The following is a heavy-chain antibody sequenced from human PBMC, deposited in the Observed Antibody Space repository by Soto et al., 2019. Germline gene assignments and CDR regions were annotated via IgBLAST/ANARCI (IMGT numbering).Heavy chain of an antibody. J-gene: IGHJ5*02. CDR3: ARDRGSMVRGVITFKWFDP. CDR2: IYYSGST. Sequence: QVQLQESGPGLVKPSQTLSLTCTVSGGSISSGGYYWSWIRQHPGKGLEWIGYIYYSGSTYYNPSSKSRVTISVDPSTNQFSLKLSSVTAADTAVYYCARDRGSMVRGVITFKWFDPWGQGTLVTVSS. V-gene: IGHV4-31*03. CDR1: GGSISSGGYY. D-gene: IGHD3-10*01.